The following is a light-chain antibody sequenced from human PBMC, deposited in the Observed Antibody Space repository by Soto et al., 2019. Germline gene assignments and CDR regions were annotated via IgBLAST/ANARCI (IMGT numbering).Light chain of an antibody. CDR3: CSYAGSYTWV. J-gene: IGLJ1*01. CDR2: DVS. CDR1: SNDVGGYNY. V-gene: IGLV2-11*01. Sequence: QSALTQPRSVSGSPGQSVTISCTGTSNDVGGYNYVSWYQQHPGKAPKLMIYDVSKRPSGVPDRFSGSKSGNTASLTISGLQAEDEAAYYCCSYAGSYTWVFGTGTKVTVL.